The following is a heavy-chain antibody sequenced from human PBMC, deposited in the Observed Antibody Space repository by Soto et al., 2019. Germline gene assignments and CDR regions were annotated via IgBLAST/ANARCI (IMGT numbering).Heavy chain of an antibody. Sequence: HPGGSLRLSCAASGFTFSSYGMHWVRQAPGKGLEWVAVISYDGSNKYYADSVKGRFTISRDNSKNTLYLQMNSLRAEDTAVYYCAKRAWGGGSWRDNWFDPWGQGTLVTVSS. J-gene: IGHJ5*02. CDR3: AKRAWGGGSWRDNWFDP. CDR2: ISYDGSNK. D-gene: IGHD2-15*01. CDR1: GFTFSSYG. V-gene: IGHV3-30*18.